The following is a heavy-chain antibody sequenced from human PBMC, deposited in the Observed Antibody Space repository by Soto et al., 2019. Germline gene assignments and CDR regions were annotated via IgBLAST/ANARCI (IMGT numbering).Heavy chain of an antibody. CDR2: ISGSGGRT. CDR1: GFAFSSHA. CDR3: AKGRYSYDSSGHDY. D-gene: IGHD3-22*01. V-gene: IGHV3-23*01. Sequence: GGSLRLSCASSGFAFSSHAINWVRQAPVKGLEWVSGISGSGGRTYYADSVKGRFTISRDNSKNTLDLQMNSLRAEDTAVYYCAKGRYSYDSSGHDYWGLGTLVTVSS. J-gene: IGHJ4*02.